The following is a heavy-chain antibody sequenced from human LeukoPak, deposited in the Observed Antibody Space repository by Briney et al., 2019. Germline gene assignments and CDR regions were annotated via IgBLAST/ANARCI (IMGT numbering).Heavy chain of an antibody. CDR1: GGSISSYY. Sequence: PSETLSLTCTVSGGSISSYYWSWIRQPPGKGLEWIGYIHYSGSANYNPSLKSRVTISLDTSKNQFSLKLSSVAAADTAVYYCARDPGMDHCYYGMDVWGQGTTVTVSS. CDR3: ARDPGMDHCYYGMDV. V-gene: IGHV4-59*01. D-gene: IGHD3-10*01. J-gene: IGHJ6*02. CDR2: IHYSGSA.